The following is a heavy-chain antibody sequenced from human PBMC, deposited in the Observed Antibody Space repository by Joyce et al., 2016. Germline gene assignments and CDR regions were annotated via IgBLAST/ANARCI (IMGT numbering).Heavy chain of an antibody. Sequence: EVQLVQSGAEVKKPGESLKISCTASGYSFTKYWIAWVRQMPGKGLEWMGSVKPGDSDTRYSPSVQGQVTFSVDKSITTAYLQWSGLKASDTAIYFCARRSLQVAAWFFDLWGQGTLVAVSS. CDR1: GYSFTKYW. V-gene: IGHV5-51*01. CDR3: ARRSLQVAAWFFDL. J-gene: IGHJ4*02. CDR2: VKPGDSDT. D-gene: IGHD6-19*01.